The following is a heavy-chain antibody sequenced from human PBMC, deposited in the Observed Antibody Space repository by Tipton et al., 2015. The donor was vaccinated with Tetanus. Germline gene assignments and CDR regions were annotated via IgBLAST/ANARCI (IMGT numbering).Heavy chain of an antibody. V-gene: IGHV1-2*02. CDR3: ARGMDYDSIGIDDF. J-gene: IGHJ4*02. D-gene: IGHD3-22*01. CDR1: GYTFTGYY. Sequence: QAQLVQSGAEVKKPGASVKVSCKASGYTFTGYYMHWVRQAPGQGLEWTGWIHPNSGGTNSAQKFQGRVTMTRDTSVSAAYMEVSRLRSDDAAIYYCARGMDYDSIGIDDFWGQGTLVTVSS. CDR2: IHPNSGGT.